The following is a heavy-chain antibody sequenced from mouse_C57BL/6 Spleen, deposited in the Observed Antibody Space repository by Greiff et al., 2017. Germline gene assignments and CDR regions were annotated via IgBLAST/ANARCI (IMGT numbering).Heavy chain of an antibody. Sequence: EVKLQESGGDLVKPGGSLKLSCAASGFTFSSYGMSWVRQTPDKRLEWVATISSGGSYTYYPDSVQGRFTISRDNAKNTLYLQMSSLKSEDTAMYYCARQDYDYDGYAMDYWGQGTSVTVSS. V-gene: IGHV5-6*01. D-gene: IGHD2-4*01. CDR1: GFTFSSYG. J-gene: IGHJ4*01. CDR2: ISSGGSYT. CDR3: ARQDYDYDGYAMDY.